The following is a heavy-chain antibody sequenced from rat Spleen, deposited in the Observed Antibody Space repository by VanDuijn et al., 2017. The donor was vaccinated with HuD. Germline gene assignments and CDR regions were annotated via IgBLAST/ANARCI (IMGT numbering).Heavy chain of an antibody. CDR3: ARQNWPYYFDY. V-gene: IGHV5-25*01. CDR2: ISPSGGIT. J-gene: IGHJ2*01. Sequence: EVQLVESGGGLVQPGRSLKISCAASGFIFSDYHLAWVRQAPTKGLEWVASISPSGGITDYRDSVKGRFAISRDTAKSTLYLQMDSLRSEDTATYYCARQNWPYYFDYWGQGVMVTVSS. D-gene: IGHD3-6*01. CDR1: GFIFSDYH.